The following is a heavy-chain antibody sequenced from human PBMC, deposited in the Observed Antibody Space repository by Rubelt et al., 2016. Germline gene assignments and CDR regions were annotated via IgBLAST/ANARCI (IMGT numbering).Heavy chain of an antibody. J-gene: IGHJ4*02. D-gene: IGHD6-13*01. CDR1: GGTFGRYA. Sequence: QVQLVQSGAEVKKPGSSVKVSCKASGGTFGRYAVTWVRQAPGQGLECLGGIIPILGVANYAQKFQGRVTITRDTSASTAYLELSSLGSEATAVEYCARLPLTWYGPSPDYFDYWGQGTLVIVSS. CDR2: IIPILGVA. CDR3: ARLPLTWYGPSPDYFDY. V-gene: IGHV1-69*10.